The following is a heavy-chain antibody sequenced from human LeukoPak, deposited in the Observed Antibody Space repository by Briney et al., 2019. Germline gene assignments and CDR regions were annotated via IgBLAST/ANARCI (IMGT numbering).Heavy chain of an antibody. J-gene: IGHJ4*02. CDR1: GFTFSSYS. CDR2: ISSSSSYI. D-gene: IGHD3-3*01. Sequence: SGGSLRPSCAASGFTFSSYSMNWVRQAPGKGLEWVSSISSSSSYIYYADSVKGRFTISRDNAKNSLYLQMNSLRAEDTAVYYCAKNKIALMIFGVVGYWGQGTLVTVSS. V-gene: IGHV3-21*04. CDR3: AKNKIALMIFGVVGY.